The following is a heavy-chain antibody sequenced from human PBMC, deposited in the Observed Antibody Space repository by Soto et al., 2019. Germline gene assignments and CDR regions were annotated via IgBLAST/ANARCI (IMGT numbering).Heavy chain of an antibody. CDR3: ARDWADFWSGYPNNYYGMDV. J-gene: IGHJ6*02. V-gene: IGHV3-21*01. Sequence: PGGSLRLSCAASGFTFSSYSMNWVRQAPGKGLEWVSSISSSSSYIYYADSVKGRFTISRDNAKNSLYLQMNSLRAEDTAVYYCARDWADFWSGYPNNYYGMDVWGQGTTVTVS. D-gene: IGHD3-3*01. CDR2: ISSSSSYI. CDR1: GFTFSSYS.